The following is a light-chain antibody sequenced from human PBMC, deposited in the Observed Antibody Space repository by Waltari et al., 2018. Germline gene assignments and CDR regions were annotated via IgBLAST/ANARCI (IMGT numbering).Light chain of an antibody. V-gene: IGLV2-8*01. CDR2: EVS. J-gene: IGLJ2*01. Sequence: QSALTQPPSASGSPGQSVTISCTGTSSDVGAYDYVSWYQHHPGKAPKLLISEVSKRPSGVPDRFSGSRSGETASLTVSGLQAEDEADYYCSSYAGSNNLVFGGGTKLTVL. CDR1: SSDVGAYDY. CDR3: SSYAGSNNLV.